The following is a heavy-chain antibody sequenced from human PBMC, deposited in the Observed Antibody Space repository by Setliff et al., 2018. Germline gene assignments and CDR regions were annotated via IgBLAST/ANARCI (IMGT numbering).Heavy chain of an antibody. V-gene: IGHV3-49*04. CDR3: TRGYYYDSSGYSDSHPDAFDV. CDR2: IRSRPYGGTT. Sequence: SLRLSCKTSGFSFGDYAMSWVRQAPGQGLEWVGFIRSRPYGGTTEYAASVKGRFTISRDDSKSIAYLQMNSLKTEDTAVYYCTRGYYYDSSGYSDSHPDAFDVWGQGTMVTVSS. CDR1: GFSFGDYA. D-gene: IGHD3-22*01. J-gene: IGHJ3*01.